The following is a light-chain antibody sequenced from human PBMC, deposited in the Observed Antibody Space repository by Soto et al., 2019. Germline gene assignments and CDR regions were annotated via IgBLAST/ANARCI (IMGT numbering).Light chain of an antibody. V-gene: IGKV3-15*01. CDR3: QQYNNWPRK. J-gene: IGKJ1*01. Sequence: EIVMTQSPATLSVSPGERATLSCRASQSVSSNLAWYQQKPGQAPRLLIYGASTRATGIPARFSGSGSGTEFTLTISSLQSEDFAVYYCQQYNNWPRKFXQGTKV. CDR1: QSVSSN. CDR2: GAS.